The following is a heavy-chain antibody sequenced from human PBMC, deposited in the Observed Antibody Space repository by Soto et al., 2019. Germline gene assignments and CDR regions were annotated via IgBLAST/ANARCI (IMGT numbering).Heavy chain of an antibody. V-gene: IGHV4-59*01. Sequence: PSETLSLTCAVYGGSFSGYYWTWIRQPPGKGLEWIGYIHYSGGTSYNPSLKSRVTISEDTSKNQFSLKLSSADAADTAVYYCARILHSGHSDYWGQGMLVTVSS. CDR1: GGSFSGYY. CDR3: ARILHSGHSDY. CDR2: IHYSGGT. D-gene: IGHD2-15*01. J-gene: IGHJ4*02.